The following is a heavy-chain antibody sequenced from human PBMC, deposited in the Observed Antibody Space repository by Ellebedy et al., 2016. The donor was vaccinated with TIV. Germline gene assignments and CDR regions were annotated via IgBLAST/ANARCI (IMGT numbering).Heavy chain of an antibody. V-gene: IGHV1-2*02. CDR3: ARVSYDILTGYYKARNDFDY. D-gene: IGHD3-9*01. J-gene: IGHJ4*02. Sequence: ASVKVSCKASGYTFTGYYMHWVRQAPGQGLEWMGWINPNSGGTNYAQKFQGRVTMTTDTSTSTAYMELRSLRSDDTAVYYCARVSYDILTGYYKARNDFDYWGQGTLVTVSS. CDR2: INPNSGGT. CDR1: GYTFTGYY.